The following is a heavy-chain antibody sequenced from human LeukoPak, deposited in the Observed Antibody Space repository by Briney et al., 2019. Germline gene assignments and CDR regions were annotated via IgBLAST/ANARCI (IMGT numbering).Heavy chain of an antibody. CDR1: GGSFSGYY. Sequence: PSETLSLTCAVYGGSFSGYYWSWIRQPPGKGLEWIGEIKHSGSTNSNPSLKSRVTISVDTSKNQFSLKLSSVTAADTAVYYCARGRRQKPFDYWGQGTLVTVSS. V-gene: IGHV4-34*01. CDR2: IKHSGST. J-gene: IGHJ4*02. CDR3: ARGRRQKPFDY.